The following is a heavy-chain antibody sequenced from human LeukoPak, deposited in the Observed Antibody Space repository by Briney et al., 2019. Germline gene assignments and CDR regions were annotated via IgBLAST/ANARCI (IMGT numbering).Heavy chain of an antibody. J-gene: IGHJ4*02. D-gene: IGHD4-17*01. V-gene: IGHV3-48*03. Sequence: GGSLRLSCAASGFTFSSYEMNWVRQAPGKGLEWVSYISSSGSTIYYADSVKGRFTISRDNAKNSLYLQMNSLRAEDTAVYYCARGALYGDYYFDYWGQGTLVTVSS. CDR1: GFTFSSYE. CDR2: ISSSGSTI. CDR3: ARGALYGDYYFDY.